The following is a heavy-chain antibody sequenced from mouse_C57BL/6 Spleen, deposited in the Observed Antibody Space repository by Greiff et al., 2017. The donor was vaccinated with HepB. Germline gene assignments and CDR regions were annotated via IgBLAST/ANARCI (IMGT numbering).Heavy chain of an antibody. CDR3: ATPNGYSGYFDY. Sequence: QVQLQQPGAELVKPGASVKLSCKASGYTFTSYWMHWVKQRPGQGLEWIGMIHPNSGSTNYNEKFKSKATLTVDKSSSTAYMQLSSLTSEDSAVYYCATPNGYSGYFDYWGQGTTLTVSS. D-gene: IGHD2-3*01. CDR1: GYTFTSYW. V-gene: IGHV1-64*01. J-gene: IGHJ2*01. CDR2: IHPNSGST.